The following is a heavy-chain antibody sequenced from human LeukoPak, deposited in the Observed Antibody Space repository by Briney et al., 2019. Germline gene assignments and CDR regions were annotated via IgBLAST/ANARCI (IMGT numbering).Heavy chain of an antibody. D-gene: IGHD3-3*01. J-gene: IGHJ3*02. CDR3: ARDEVTIFGVVTAEAFDI. Sequence: GRSLRLSCAASGFTFSSYSMNWVRQAPGKGLEWVSSISSSSSYIYYADSVKGRFTISRDNAKNSLYLQMNSLRAEDTAVYYCARDEVTIFGVVTAEAFDIWGQGTMVTVSA. V-gene: IGHV3-21*01. CDR1: GFTFSSYS. CDR2: ISSSSSYI.